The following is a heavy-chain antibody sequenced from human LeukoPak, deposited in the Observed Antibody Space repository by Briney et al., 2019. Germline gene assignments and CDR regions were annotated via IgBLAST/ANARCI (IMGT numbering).Heavy chain of an antibody. D-gene: IGHD2-15*01. J-gene: IGHJ6*03. Sequence: PSETLSLTCAVSGGSISSSNWWSWVRQPPGKGLEWIGSIYYRGSTYYNPSLMSRVTIFVDTSKNQFSLKLSSVTAADTAVYYCARHGYCSGGSCYSWGYYYYMDVWGKGTTVTISS. CDR3: ARHGYCSGGSCYSWGYYYYMDV. V-gene: IGHV4-39*01. CDR1: GGSISSSNW. CDR2: IYYRGST.